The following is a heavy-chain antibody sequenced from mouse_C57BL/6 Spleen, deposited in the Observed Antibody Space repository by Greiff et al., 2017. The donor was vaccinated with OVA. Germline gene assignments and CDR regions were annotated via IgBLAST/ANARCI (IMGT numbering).Heavy chain of an antibody. V-gene: IGHV1-52*01. J-gene: IGHJ2*01. D-gene: IGHD3-2*02. Sequence: QVQLQQPGAELVRPGSSVKLSCKASGYTFTSYWMHWVKQRPIQGLEWIGNIDPSDSETHYNQKFKDKATLTVDKSSSTAYMQLSSLTSEDSAVYYCARSSSGYDDYWGQGTTLTVSS. CDR2: IDPSDSET. CDR3: ARSSSGYDDY. CDR1: GYTFTSYW.